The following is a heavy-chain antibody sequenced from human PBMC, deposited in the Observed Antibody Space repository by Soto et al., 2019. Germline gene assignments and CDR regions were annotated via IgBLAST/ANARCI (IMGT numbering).Heavy chain of an antibody. CDR1: SGSISSADYY. V-gene: IGHV4-30-4*01. CDR2: IYYTGSA. J-gene: IGHJ4*02. CDR3: ARGPTTERVDS. Sequence: SETLSLTCTVSSGSISSADYYWSWIRQPPGKGLEWIGYIYYTGSAYYNPSLKSRVTMSVDTSKNQFSLKVTSVTAADTAVYYCARGPTTERVDSWGQGVLVTVSS.